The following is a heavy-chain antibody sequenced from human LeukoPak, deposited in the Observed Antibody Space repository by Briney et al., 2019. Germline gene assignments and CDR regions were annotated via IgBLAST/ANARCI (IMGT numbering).Heavy chain of an antibody. D-gene: IGHD3-16*01. CDR2: IKQDGSEK. V-gene: IGHV3-7*03. CDR1: GFTFSSYW. CDR3: ARPLLGEDAFDI. J-gene: IGHJ3*02. Sequence: GGSLRLSCAASGFTFSSYWMSWVRQAPGKGLEWVANIKQDGSEKYYVDSVKGRFTISRDNSKNTLYLQMNSLRAEDTAVYYCARPLLGEDAFDIWGQGTMVTVSS.